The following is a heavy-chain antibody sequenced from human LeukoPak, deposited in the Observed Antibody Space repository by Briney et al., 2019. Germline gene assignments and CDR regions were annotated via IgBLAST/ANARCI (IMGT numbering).Heavy chain of an antibody. V-gene: IGHV3-7*03. D-gene: IGHD3-22*01. CDR2: IKQDGSDR. Sequence: PGGSLRLSCAASGFTFSSYWMSWVRQAPGKGLEWVANIKQDGSDRYYVDSVEGRFIISRDNAKNSLYLQMNSLRAEDTALYYCAKDISYYYDSSGFHYAFDIWGQGTMVTVSS. CDR3: AKDISYYYDSSGFHYAFDI. CDR1: GFTFSSYW. J-gene: IGHJ3*02.